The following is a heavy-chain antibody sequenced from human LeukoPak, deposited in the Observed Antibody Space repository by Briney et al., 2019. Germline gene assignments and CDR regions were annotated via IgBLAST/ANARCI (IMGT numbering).Heavy chain of an antibody. Sequence: PSETLSLTCAVSGYSISSGYYWGWIRQPPGKGLEWIGSIWHSGSTYYNPSLKSRVTMSVDTSKNQFSLKLSSVTAADTAVYYCARDARGYSGYGPYYYYYYGMDVWGQGTTVAVSS. CDR3: ARDARGYSGYGPYYYYYYGMDV. D-gene: IGHD5-12*01. CDR1: GYSISSGYY. CDR2: IWHSGST. V-gene: IGHV4-38-2*02. J-gene: IGHJ6*02.